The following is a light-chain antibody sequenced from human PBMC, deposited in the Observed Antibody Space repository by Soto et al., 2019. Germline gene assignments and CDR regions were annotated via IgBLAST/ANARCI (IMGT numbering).Light chain of an antibody. V-gene: IGLV1-47*01. Sequence: QSVLTQPPSASGTPGQRVTISCSGSSSNIGGHFVYWYHQLPGTAPQLLIYRNDQRPSGVPDRFSASKSGTSASLAISRLRSEDEADYYCASWDDSLNGPVFGGGTKVTVL. CDR2: RND. J-gene: IGLJ2*01. CDR3: ASWDDSLNGPV. CDR1: SSNIGGHF.